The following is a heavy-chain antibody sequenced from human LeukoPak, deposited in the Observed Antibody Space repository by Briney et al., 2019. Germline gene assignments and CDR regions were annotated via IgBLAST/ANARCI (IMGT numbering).Heavy chain of an antibody. CDR1: GFTFSTYS. Sequence: QTGGSLRLSCAASGFTFSTYSMNWVRQSPEKGLEWVSSITSGTTYIYYADSVRGRFTLSRDNAKNSLYLQMNSLRAEDTALYYCAKDILGGAVAGTSYYYGMDVWGQGTTVTVSS. D-gene: IGHD6-19*01. CDR3: AKDILGGAVAGTSYYYGMDV. CDR2: ITSGTTYI. J-gene: IGHJ6*02. V-gene: IGHV3-21*04.